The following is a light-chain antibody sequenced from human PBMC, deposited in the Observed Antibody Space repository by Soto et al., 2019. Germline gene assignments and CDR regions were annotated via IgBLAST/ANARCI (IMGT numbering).Light chain of an antibody. CDR2: RAY. Sequence: DIVMTQSPATLSVSPGERATLSCRASQSLNGNLAWYQQKPGQAPSLLIYRAYTRATGVPASFSGSGYETEFTLTINSLQSEDFAVDYCQQYNHWPSFGQGTKVEVK. V-gene: IGKV3-15*01. CDR3: QQYNHWPS. J-gene: IGKJ1*01. CDR1: QSLNGN.